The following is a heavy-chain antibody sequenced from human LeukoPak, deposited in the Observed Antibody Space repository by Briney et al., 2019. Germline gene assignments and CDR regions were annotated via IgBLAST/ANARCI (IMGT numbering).Heavy chain of an antibody. V-gene: IGHV3-48*03. CDR1: GFTFSSYE. Sequence: PGGSLRLSCAASGFTFSSYEMNWVRQAPGKGLEWVSYISSSGSTIYYADSVKGRFTISRDNAKNSLYLQMNSLRAEDTAVYYCARDRNIVVVPAAILGVYYYGMDVWGQGTTVTVSS. CDR3: ARDRNIVVVPAAILGVYYYGMDV. J-gene: IGHJ6*02. D-gene: IGHD2-2*02. CDR2: ISSSGSTI.